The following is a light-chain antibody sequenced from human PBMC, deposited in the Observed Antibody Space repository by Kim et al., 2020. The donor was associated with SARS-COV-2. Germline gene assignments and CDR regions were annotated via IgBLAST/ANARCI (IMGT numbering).Light chain of an antibody. J-gene: IGLJ2*01. CDR2: RNN. CDR3: SAWYNNLNAVV. CDR1: SNNVGNQG. Sequence: QAGLTQPPSVSKGLRQTATLTCTGNSNNVGNQGAAWLQQHQGHPPKLLSYRNNTRPSGISERLSASRSGNTTSLTITGLRPEDEADYYCSAWYNNLNAVVFGGGTQLTVL. V-gene: IGLV10-54*01.